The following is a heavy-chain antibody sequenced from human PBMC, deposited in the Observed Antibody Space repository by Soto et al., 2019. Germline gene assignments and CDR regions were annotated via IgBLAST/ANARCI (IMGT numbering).Heavy chain of an antibody. Sequence: GGSLRLSCAASGFTFSDYYMSWIRQAPGKGLEWVSYISSSGSTIYYADSVKGRFTISRDNAKNSLYLQMNSLRAEDTAVYYCARGRYDILTGYPYGYYYMDVWGKGTTVTVSS. J-gene: IGHJ6*03. CDR2: ISSSGSTI. V-gene: IGHV3-11*01. CDR3: ARGRYDILTGYPYGYYYMDV. D-gene: IGHD3-9*01. CDR1: GFTFSDYY.